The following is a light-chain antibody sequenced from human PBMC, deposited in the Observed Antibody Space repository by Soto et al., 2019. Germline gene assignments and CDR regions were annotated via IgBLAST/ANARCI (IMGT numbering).Light chain of an antibody. CDR3: AAWEDSLSGPV. Sequence: QSVLTQPPSASGTPGQRVTISCSGSSSNIGSNTVNWYQHLPGTAPKLLIYNNSQRPSGVPDRFSGSKSGTSASLAISGLQSEDEAEYYCAAWEDSLSGPVFGGGTKLTVL. CDR1: SSNIGSNT. CDR2: NNS. V-gene: IGLV1-44*01. J-gene: IGLJ2*01.